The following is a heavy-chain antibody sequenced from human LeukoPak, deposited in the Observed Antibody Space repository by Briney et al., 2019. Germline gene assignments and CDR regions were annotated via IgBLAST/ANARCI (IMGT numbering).Heavy chain of an antibody. CDR1: GYTFTGYH. CDR2: VNPNNGDT. Sequence: GASVKVSCKASGYTFTGYHMHWVRQAPGQGLEWVGWVNPNNGDTNYAQKFQGRVTMSRDTSISTAYMELYSLRSDDTAVYYCARRETNTQWGFDYWGQGTLVTVSS. V-gene: IGHV1-2*02. CDR3: ARRETNTQWGFDY. J-gene: IGHJ4*02. D-gene: IGHD1-26*01.